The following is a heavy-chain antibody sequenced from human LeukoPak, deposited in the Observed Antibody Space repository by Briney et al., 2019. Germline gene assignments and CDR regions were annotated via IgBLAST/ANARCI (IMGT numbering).Heavy chain of an antibody. CDR3: AKRGLHCSSTSCYNSPFDY. CDR2: ISGSGGST. V-gene: IGHV3-23*01. Sequence: GGSLRLSCAASGFTFDDYAMHWVRQAPGKGLEWVSAISGSGGSTYYADSVKGRFTNSRDNSKNTLYLQMNSLRAEDTAVYYCAKRGLHCSSTSCYNSPFDYWGQGTLVTVSS. CDR1: GFTFDDYA. D-gene: IGHD2-2*01. J-gene: IGHJ4*02.